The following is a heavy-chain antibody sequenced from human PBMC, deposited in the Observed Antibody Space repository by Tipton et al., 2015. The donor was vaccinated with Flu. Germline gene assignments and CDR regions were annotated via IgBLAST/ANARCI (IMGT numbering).Heavy chain of an antibody. D-gene: IGHD1-14*01. CDR1: GGSFSGYY. J-gene: IGHJ4*02. CDR2: INHSGST. CDR3: ARGKGSGFDY. Sequence: LRLSCAVYGGSFSGYYWSWIRQPPGKGLEWIGEINHSGSTNYNPSLKSRVTISVDTSKNQFSLKLSSVTAADTAVYYCARGKGSGFDYWGQGTLVTVSS. V-gene: IGHV4-34*01.